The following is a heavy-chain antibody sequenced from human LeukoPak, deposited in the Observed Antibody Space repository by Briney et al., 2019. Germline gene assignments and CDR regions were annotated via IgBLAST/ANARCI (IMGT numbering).Heavy chain of an antibody. D-gene: IGHD4-23*01. V-gene: IGHV3-23*01. CDR2: FSNSGET. CDR1: GFTFSSYS. J-gene: IGHJ4*02. CDR3: AKDLRLSVGTSPFDY. Sequence: GGSLRLSCAASGFTFSSYSMNWVRQAPGKGLEWVSAFSNSGETHYADSVKGRFTISRDNSKNTLYLQMNSLRADDTALYYCAKDLRLSVGTSPFDYWGQGTLVTVSS.